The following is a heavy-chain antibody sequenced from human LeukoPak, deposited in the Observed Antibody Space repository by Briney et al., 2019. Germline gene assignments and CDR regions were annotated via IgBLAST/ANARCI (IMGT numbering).Heavy chain of an antibody. D-gene: IGHD2-2*01. CDR1: GYTFTSCG. V-gene: IGHV1-18*01. CDR3: ARGVPAAIPYGMDV. J-gene: IGHJ6*02. Sequence: ASVKVSCKASGYTFTSCGISWVRQAPGQGLEWMGWISAYNGNTNYAQKLQGRVTMTTDTSTSTAYMELRSLRSDDTAVYYCARGVPAAIPYGMDVWGQGTTVTVSS. CDR2: ISAYNGNT.